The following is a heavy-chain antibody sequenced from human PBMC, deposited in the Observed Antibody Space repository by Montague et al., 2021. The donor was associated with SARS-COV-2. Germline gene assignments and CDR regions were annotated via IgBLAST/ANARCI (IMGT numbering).Heavy chain of an antibody. D-gene: IGHD4-23*01. CDR1: GGSVSSSSCN. Sequence: SETLSLTCSVSGGSVSSSSCNWGWIRQPPGKGLEWIGSICDSGSTYYXPSLKSRVTISVDTSKNQFSLKLSSVTAADTAVYYCARLRGDYGGTYDTFDIWGQGTMVTVSS. CDR2: ICDSGST. CDR3: ARLRGDYGGTYDTFDI. V-gene: IGHV4-39*01. J-gene: IGHJ3*02.